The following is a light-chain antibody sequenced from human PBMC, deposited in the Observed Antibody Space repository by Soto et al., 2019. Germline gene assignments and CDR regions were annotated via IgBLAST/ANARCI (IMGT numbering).Light chain of an antibody. CDR1: QGISSY. V-gene: IGKV1-8*01. J-gene: IGKJ3*01. CDR3: QQYYSYPRT. CDR2: AAS. Sequence: AIRMTQSPSSLSASTGDRVTITCRASQGISSYLAWYQQKLGKAPKLLIYAASTLQSGVPSRFRGSESGTDFTLTISCLQSEDFATYYCQQYYSYPRTFGPGTKVDIK.